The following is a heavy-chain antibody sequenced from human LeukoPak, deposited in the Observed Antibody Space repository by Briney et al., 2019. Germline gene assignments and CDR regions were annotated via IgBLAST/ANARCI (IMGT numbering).Heavy chain of an antibody. V-gene: IGHV7-4-1*02. CDR1: GYTFTNYA. CDR2: IHPSTGNP. J-gene: IGHJ4*02. D-gene: IGHD3-16*02. CDR3: ARAYQRLGELSLPNY. Sequence: ASVKVSCKASGYTFTNYAMNWVRQAPGQGLEWMGWIHPSTGNPTYAQGFTGRFVFSLDTSVSTTYLQISSLKAEDAAVYYCARAYQRLGELSLPNYWGQGTLVTVSS.